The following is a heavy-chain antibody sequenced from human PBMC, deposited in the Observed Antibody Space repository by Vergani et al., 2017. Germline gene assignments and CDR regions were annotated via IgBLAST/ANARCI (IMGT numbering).Heavy chain of an antibody. V-gene: IGHV4-30-4*08. CDR3: ARETIVVVPAAILRAFDI. Sequence: QMQLQESGPGLVKASETLSLTCTVSGDSIISRSYYWGWIRQPPGKGLEWIGYIYYSGSTYYNPSLKSRVTISVDTSKNQFSLKLSSVTAADTAVYYCARETIVVVPAAILRAFDIWGQGTMVTVSS. D-gene: IGHD2-2*02. CDR1: GDSIISRSYY. CDR2: IYYSGST. J-gene: IGHJ3*02.